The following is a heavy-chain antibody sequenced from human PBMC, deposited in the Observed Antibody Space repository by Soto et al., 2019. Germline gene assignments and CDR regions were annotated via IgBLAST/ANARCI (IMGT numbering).Heavy chain of an antibody. J-gene: IGHJ6*02. V-gene: IGHV1-2*04. Sequence: GGTNYAQKFQGWVTMTRDTSISTAYMELSRLRSDDTAVYYCARDGKYSSSSYYYYYGMDVWGQGTTVTVSS. CDR3: ARDGKYSSSSYYYYYGMDV. CDR2: GGT. D-gene: IGHD6-6*01.